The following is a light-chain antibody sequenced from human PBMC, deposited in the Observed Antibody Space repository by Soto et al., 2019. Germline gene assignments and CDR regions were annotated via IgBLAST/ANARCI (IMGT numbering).Light chain of an antibody. CDR2: GTS. CDR3: QQYGNSRWT. J-gene: IGKJ1*01. V-gene: IGKV3-20*01. CDR1: QSVSSSY. Sequence: EIVLTQSPDTLSLSPGERATLSCRASQSVSSSYLAWYQQTPGQAPRLLIYGTSNRATGHPDRFSGSGSGTDFTLTISRLEPEDFAVYYCQQYGNSRWTFGQGTKVEMK.